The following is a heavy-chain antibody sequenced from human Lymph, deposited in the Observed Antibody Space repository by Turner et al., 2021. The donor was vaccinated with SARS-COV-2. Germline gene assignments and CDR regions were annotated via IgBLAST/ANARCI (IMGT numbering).Heavy chain of an antibody. Sequence: QVQLQESGPGLVKPSETLSLTCTVSGGSISSYYWRWIRQPAGKGLEWIGRIYTSGSTNYNPSLKSRVTMSVETSKNQFSRKLSSVTAADTAVYYCARVLKIPRELLWFGEPEGDNWFDPWGQGTLVTVSS. CDR1: GGSISSYY. CDR3: ARVLKIPRELLWFGEPEGDNWFDP. CDR2: IYTSGST. V-gene: IGHV4-4*07. D-gene: IGHD3-10*01. J-gene: IGHJ5*02.